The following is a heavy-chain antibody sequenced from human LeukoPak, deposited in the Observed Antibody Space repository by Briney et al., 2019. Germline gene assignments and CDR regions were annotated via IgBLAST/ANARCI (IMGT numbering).Heavy chain of an antibody. J-gene: IGHJ5*02. V-gene: IGHV1-24*01. Sequence: ASVKVSCKVSGYTLTELSMHWVRQAPGKGLGWMGGFDPEDGETIYAQKFQGRVTMTEDTSTDTAYMELSSLRSEDTAVYYCATVKYYDSSGYYFPRVWFDPWGQGTLVTVSS. CDR3: ATVKYYDSSGYYFPRVWFDP. D-gene: IGHD3-22*01. CDR2: FDPEDGET. CDR1: GYTLTELS.